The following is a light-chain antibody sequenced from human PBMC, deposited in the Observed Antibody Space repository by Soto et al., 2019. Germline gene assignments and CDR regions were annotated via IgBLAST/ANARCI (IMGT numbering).Light chain of an antibody. CDR3: QQYNDWPPYT. CDR1: QSVSTN. J-gene: IGKJ2*01. V-gene: IGKV3D-15*01. CDR2: GAF. Sequence: EIVMTQSPATLSVSPGERATLSCRASQSVSTNLAWYQQKHGQAPRLLIYGAFIRATGIPARFSGSGSGTEFTLTISSLQSEDFAVYYCQQYNDWPPYTFGQGTKLEIK.